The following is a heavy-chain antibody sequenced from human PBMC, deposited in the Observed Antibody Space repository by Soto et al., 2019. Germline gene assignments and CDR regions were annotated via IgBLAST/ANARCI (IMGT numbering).Heavy chain of an antibody. CDR1: GCSVRNKTYY. V-gene: IGHV4-61*01. CDR2: VYYSGTT. J-gene: IGHJ4*02. Sequence: KPSESLAVTCSVSGCSVRNKTYYWSWIRQPPGKRLEWIGYVYYSGTTNYNPSLKSRVTISVDLSKNQFSLRLSSVTTADTALYYCARTTAVPNTLRSRYFFDYWGQGTLVTVPS. CDR3: ARTTAVPNTLRSRYFFDY. D-gene: IGHD4-17*01.